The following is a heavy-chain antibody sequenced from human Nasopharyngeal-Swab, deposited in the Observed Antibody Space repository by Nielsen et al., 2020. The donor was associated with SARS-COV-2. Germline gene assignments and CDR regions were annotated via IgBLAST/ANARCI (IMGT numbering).Heavy chain of an antibody. V-gene: IGHV1-69*13. CDR1: GGTFSSYA. Sequence: SVKVSCKASGGTFSSYAISWVRQARGQGLEWMGGIIPIFGTANYAQKFQGRVTITADESTSTAYMELSSLRSEDTAVYYCASPREIKDYYYGMDVWGQGTTVTVSS. J-gene: IGHJ6*02. CDR2: IIPIFGTA. CDR3: ASPREIKDYYYGMDV.